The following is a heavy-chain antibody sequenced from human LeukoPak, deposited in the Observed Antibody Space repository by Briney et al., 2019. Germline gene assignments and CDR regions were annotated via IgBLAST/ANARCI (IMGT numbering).Heavy chain of an antibody. J-gene: IGHJ4*02. CDR1: GYSISNPYY. CDR3: ARQRGSYYFDY. Sequence: PSETLSLTCDVSGYSISNPYYWGWIRQPPGKGLEWIGNIYRSGSTYYNPSLKSRVTISVDTSKNQFSLNLNPVTAADTAVYYCARQRGSYYFDYWGQGTLVSVSS. CDR2: IYRSGST. D-gene: IGHD1-26*01. V-gene: IGHV4-38-2*01.